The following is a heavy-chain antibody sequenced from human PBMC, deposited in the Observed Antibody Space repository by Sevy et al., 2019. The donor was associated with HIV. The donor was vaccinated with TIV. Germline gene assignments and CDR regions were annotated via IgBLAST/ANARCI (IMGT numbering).Heavy chain of an antibody. CDR3: ARARLGITMSAEWGGGMDV. J-gene: IGHJ6*02. Sequence: GGSLRLSCAASGFTLSSYGMHWVRQAPGKGLEWVAVIRYDGSNKYYAHSVKGRFTISRDNSKNTLYLQMNSLRAEDTAVYYCARARLGITMSAEWGGGMDVWGQGTTVTVSS. D-gene: IGHD3-3*01. CDR1: GFTLSSYG. CDR2: IRYDGSNK. V-gene: IGHV3-33*01.